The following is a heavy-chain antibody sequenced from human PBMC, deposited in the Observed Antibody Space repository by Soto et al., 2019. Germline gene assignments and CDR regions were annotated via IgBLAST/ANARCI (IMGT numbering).Heavy chain of an antibody. V-gene: IGHV4-39*01. CDR2: IYYSGGT. CDR3: ASAIILTGYYLDH. D-gene: IGHD3-9*01. Sequence: QLQLQESGPGLVKPSQTLSLTCTVSGGSISSSSYFWGWIRQPPGKGLEWIGSIYYSGGTYYNPSLNSRVAKSVDTSYNQFSLKLGSVTAADTAVYSGASAIILTGYYLDHWGQGTLVTVSS. J-gene: IGHJ5*02. CDR1: GGSISSSSYF.